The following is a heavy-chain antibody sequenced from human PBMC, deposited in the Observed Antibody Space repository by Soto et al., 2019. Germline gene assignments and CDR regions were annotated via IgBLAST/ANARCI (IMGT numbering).Heavy chain of an antibody. CDR3: ATRGRSLGYYYGMDV. CDR2: INAGNGNT. V-gene: IGHV1-3*01. Sequence: QVPLVQSGAEVKKPGASVKVSCKASGYTFTSYPMHWVRQAPGQRLEWMGWINAGNGNTKYSQKFQGRVTITRDTFASTAYMELSRLRSEDTAVYYCATRGRSLGYYYGMDVWGQGTTVTVSS. CDR1: GYTFTSYP. D-gene: IGHD3-10*01. J-gene: IGHJ6*02.